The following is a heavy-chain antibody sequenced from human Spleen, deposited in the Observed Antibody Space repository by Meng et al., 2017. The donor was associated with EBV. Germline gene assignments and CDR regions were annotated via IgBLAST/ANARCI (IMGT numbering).Heavy chain of an antibody. V-gene: IGHV4-4*02. CDR2: IFHSGST. CDR1: GGSITSANW. Sequence: QGQLQESGPGLVQPSGTLSLTWAVSGGSITSANWWTWVRQPPGKGLEWIGEIFHSGSTNYNPSLKSRVTMSVDKSKNQFSLNLRSVTAADTAVYYCAILWAPVDYWGQGALVTVSS. D-gene: IGHD3-16*01. CDR3: AILWAPVDY. J-gene: IGHJ4*02.